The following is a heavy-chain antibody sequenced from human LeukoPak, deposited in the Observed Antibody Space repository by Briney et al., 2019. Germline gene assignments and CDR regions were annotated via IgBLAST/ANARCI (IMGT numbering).Heavy chain of an antibody. J-gene: IGHJ6*02. CDR1: GGSISSYY. CDR3: ARAPRKQQLIYYGMDV. V-gene: IGHV4-59*12. CDR2: IYYSGST. Sequence: SETLSLTCTVSGGSISSYYWSWIRQPPGKGLEWIGYIYYSGSTNYNPSLKSRVTISVDTSKNQFSLKLSSVTAADTAVYYCARAPRKQQLIYYGMDVWGQGTTVTVSS. D-gene: IGHD6-13*01.